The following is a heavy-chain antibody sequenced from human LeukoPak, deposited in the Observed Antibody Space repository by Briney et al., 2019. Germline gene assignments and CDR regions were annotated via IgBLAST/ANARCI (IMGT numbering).Heavy chain of an antibody. V-gene: IGHV3-23*01. CDR3: AKGRTPRVVVVAATLDGFDY. CDR2: ISGSGGST. CDR1: GFTFSSYA. Sequence: GGSLRLSCAASGFTFSSYAMSWVRQAPGKGLEWASAISGSGGSTYYADSVKGRFTISRDNSKNTLYLQMNSLRAEDTAVYYCAKGRTPRVVVVAATLDGFDYWGQGTLVTVSS. J-gene: IGHJ4*02. D-gene: IGHD2-15*01.